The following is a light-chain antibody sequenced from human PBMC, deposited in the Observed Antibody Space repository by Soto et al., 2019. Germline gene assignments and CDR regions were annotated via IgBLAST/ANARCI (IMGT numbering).Light chain of an antibody. CDR1: QGIGND. Sequence: DIQLTQSPSSLFASVGDRVTITCRASQGIGNDLGWYQQKPGKAPKRLIYSTSSLQSGVPSRFSGSGSGTEFSLTISSLQPEDSAIYYCLQHNTYPRTFGQGTKVDIK. CDR3: LQHNTYPRT. V-gene: IGKV1-17*01. CDR2: STS. J-gene: IGKJ1*01.